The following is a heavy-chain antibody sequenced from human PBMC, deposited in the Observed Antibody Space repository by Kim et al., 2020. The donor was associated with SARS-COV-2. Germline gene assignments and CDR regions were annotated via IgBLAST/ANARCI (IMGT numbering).Heavy chain of an antibody. Sequence: ADSVDSRATISSDSANNSLYLQMSSLIAEDTAVYFCARGSVVPAAKFGYWGQGTLVTVS. CDR3: ARGSVVPAAKFGY. J-gene: IGHJ4*02. D-gene: IGHD2-2*01. V-gene: IGHV3-21*01.